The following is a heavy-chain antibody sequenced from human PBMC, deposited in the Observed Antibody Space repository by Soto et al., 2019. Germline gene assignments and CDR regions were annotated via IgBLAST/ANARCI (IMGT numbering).Heavy chain of an antibody. Sequence: ASVKVFCKASGFTFTGSSIHWLRQAPGQNLQWLGWIDTNNGRTKYSQTFQGRVTISRDTSASTTYMELNSLKSEDTAVYYCARGHWTQTLADYYLHSWAQGTLVTVSS. V-gene: IGHV1-3*04. CDR3: ARGHWTQTLADYYLHS. J-gene: IGHJ4*02. CDR1: GFTFTGSS. CDR2: IDTNNGRT. D-gene: IGHD1-1*01.